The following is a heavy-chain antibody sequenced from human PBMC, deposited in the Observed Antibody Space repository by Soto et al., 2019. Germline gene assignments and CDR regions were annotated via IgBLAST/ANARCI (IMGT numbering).Heavy chain of an antibody. Sequence: QVQLQESGPGLVKPSQTLSLTCTVSGGSISSGDYYWSWIRQPPGKGLEWIGYIYYSGSTYYNPSLKSRVTISEDPSKNQFSLKRSSVPAAHPAVYSCPRNAYGHQNPPSPHPWAQGTLVTVSS. V-gene: IGHV4-30-4*01. CDR2: IYYSGST. CDR1: GGSISSGDYY. D-gene: IGHD4-17*01. CDR3: PRNAYGHQNPPSPHP. J-gene: IGHJ5*02.